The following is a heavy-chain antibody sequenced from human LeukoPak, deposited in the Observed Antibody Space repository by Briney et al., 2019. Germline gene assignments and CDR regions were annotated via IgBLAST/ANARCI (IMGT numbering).Heavy chain of an antibody. CDR3: ARGGYYAATDI. V-gene: IGHV3-64*02. D-gene: IGHD3-3*01. CDR2: IVSNGGNT. Sequence: SGGSLRLSCAVSGLTFSSHAMHWVRQAPGKGLEYVSAIVSNGGNTYYADSVRGRFTISRDNSKDTVYLQMGSLRPEDTAVYYCARGGYYAATDIWGQGALVTVSS. J-gene: IGHJ4*02. CDR1: GLTFSSHA.